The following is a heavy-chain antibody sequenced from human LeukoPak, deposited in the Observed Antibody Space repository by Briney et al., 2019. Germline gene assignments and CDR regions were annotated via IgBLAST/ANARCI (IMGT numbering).Heavy chain of an antibody. D-gene: IGHD3-3*01. CDR1: GFTFSSYA. Sequence: QSGGSLRLSCAASGFTFSSYAMSWVRQAPGKGLEWVSAISGSGGSTYYADSVKGRFTISRDNSKNTLYLQMNSLRAEDTAVYYCAKVSVWSGYYSGMDVWGQGTTVTVSS. CDR3: AKVSVWSGYYSGMDV. V-gene: IGHV3-23*01. J-gene: IGHJ6*02. CDR2: ISGSGGST.